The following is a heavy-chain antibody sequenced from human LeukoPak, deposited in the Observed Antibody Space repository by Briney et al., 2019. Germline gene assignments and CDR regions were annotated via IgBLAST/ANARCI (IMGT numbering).Heavy chain of an antibody. CDR1: GFTFSSYG. CDR3: ARDLSRWAATTNWFDP. J-gene: IGHJ5*02. CDR2: IWYDGSNK. Sequence: GGSLRLSCAASGFTFSSYGMHWVRQAPDKGLEWVAVIWYDGSNKYYADSVKGRFTISRDNAKNSLYLQMNSLRVEDTAVYYCARDLSRWAATTNWFDPWGQGTLVTVSS. D-gene: IGHD1-1*01. V-gene: IGHV3-33*01.